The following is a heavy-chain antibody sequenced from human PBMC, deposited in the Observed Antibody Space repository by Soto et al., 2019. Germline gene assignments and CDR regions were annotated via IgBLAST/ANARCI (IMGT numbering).Heavy chain of an antibody. CDR3: ASLAALKVRPTYN. V-gene: IGHV1-69*12. CDR2: IVPIFGTA. J-gene: IGHJ4*02. CDR1: GGTVSSDA. Sequence: QVPLVQSWAEVTKPGSSVKVSCKASGGTVSSDALSWLRQCPGQGLEWMGGIVPIFGTANYAQNFQGRVTITADASTSTSSLELSSLRSADTAVYYCASLAALKVRPTYNWGQGTLVTVSS. D-gene: IGHD2-15*01.